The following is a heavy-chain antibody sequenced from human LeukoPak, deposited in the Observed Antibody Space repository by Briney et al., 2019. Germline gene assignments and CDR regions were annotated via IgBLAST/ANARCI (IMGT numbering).Heavy chain of an antibody. CDR1: GFKFDNYA. CDR2: ISWNSDII. Sequence: GGSLRLSCAASGFKFDNYAMHWVRQAPGKGLEWVSSISWNSDIIAYADSVKGRFTISRDNAKNSLYLQMNSLKAEDTAVYYCARDGGGSIPVGAFDIWGQGTMVTVSS. CDR3: ARDGGGSIPVGAFDI. J-gene: IGHJ3*02. V-gene: IGHV3-9*01. D-gene: IGHD2-2*02.